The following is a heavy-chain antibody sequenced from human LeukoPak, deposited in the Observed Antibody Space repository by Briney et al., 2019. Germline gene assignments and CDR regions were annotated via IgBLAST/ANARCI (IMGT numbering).Heavy chain of an antibody. CDR1: GFTFIYYS. V-gene: IGHV3-21*01. CDR3: AREAPEYSSSSDY. J-gene: IGHJ4*02. CDR2: ISDSSSYI. Sequence: GGSLRLSCAASGFTFIYYSMNWVRQTPGKGLEWVSSISDSSSYIYYADSVKGRFTISRDNAKNSLYLQMNSLRAEDTGVYYCAREAPEYSSSSDYWGQGTLVTVSS. D-gene: IGHD6-6*01.